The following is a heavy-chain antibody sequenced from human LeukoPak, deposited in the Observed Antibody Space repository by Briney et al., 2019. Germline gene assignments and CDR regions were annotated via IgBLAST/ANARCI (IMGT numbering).Heavy chain of an antibody. V-gene: IGHV4-34*01. D-gene: IGHD6-13*01. Sequence: PSETLSLTCAVYGGSFSGYYWSWIRQPPGKGLEWIGEINHSGSTYYNPSLKSRVTISVDTSKNQFSLKLSSVTAADTAVYYCARPGGCSSSWYEVCFDYWGQGTLVTVSS. CDR1: GGSFSGYY. J-gene: IGHJ4*02. CDR2: INHSGST. CDR3: ARPGGCSSSWYEVCFDY.